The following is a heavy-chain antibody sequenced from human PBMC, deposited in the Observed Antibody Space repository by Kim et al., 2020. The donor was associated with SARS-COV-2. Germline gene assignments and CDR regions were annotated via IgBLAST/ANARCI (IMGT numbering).Heavy chain of an antibody. CDR1: GFTFDDYG. CDR3: VRKGIVATSGHWYFDL. V-gene: IGHV3-20*01. D-gene: IGHD5-12*01. CDR2: VNRNGGGT. J-gene: IGHJ2*01. Sequence: GGSLRLSCTAYGFTFDDYGMSWVRQAPGKGLEWISGVNRNGGGTGYADSVMGRFTITRDNAENSLHLEMISLGAEDTVFYHCVRKGIVATSGHWYFDLWGRSTVVPVSS.